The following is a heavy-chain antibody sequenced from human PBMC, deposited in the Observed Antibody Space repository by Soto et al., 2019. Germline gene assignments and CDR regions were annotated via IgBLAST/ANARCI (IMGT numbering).Heavy chain of an antibody. CDR2: ISSSSSYI. CDR3: AREGVQHGSGPYYYYGMDV. CDR1: GFTFSSYS. J-gene: IGHJ6*02. V-gene: IGHV3-21*01. Sequence: EVQLVESGGGLVKPGGSLRLSCAASGFTFSSYSMNWVRQAPGKGLEWVSSISSSSSYIYYADSVKGRFTISRDNGQNSLYLQMNSLGAEDTAVYYCAREGVQHGSGPYYYYGMDVWGQGTTVTVSS. D-gene: IGHD3-10*01.